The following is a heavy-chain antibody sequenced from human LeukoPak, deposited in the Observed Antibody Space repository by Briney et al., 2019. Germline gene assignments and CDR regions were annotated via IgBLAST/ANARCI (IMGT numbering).Heavy chain of an antibody. V-gene: IGHV1-18*01. CDR2: ISGYKGDT. CDR1: GYTFTSNG. J-gene: IGHJ6*02. CDR3: ARGYYDSAGYYYYYYGMDV. Sequence: GASVKVSCKASGYTFTSNGISWVRQAPGQGLEWMGWISGYKGDTNYAQKLQGRVTMTTDTSTSTAYMELRSLRSDDTAVYYCARGYYDSAGYYYYYYGMDVWGQGTTVTVS. D-gene: IGHD3-22*01.